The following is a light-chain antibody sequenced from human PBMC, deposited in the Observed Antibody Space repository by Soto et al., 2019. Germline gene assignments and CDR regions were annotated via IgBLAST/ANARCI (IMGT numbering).Light chain of an antibody. CDR1: QSVGSK. Sequence: IVLTQSPGTLSLSPGERATLSCRASQSVGSKLAWYRQTPGQPPRLLIYGASTRATDTPARFSGSGAGTDFTLIISRLDTVNFAVYYCQQYGSSFATFGQGTQVE. V-gene: IGKV3-20*01. CDR3: QQYGSSFAT. CDR2: GAS. J-gene: IGKJ1*01.